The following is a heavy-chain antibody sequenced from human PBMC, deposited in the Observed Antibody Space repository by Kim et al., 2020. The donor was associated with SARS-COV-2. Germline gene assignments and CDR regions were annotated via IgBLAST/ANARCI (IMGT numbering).Heavy chain of an antibody. Sequence: GGSLRLSCAASGPTSSNSAMSWVRQAPGKGLEWVAGIFGSGSGTYYGDSVRGRFTISRDNSQGTVYLQMDNLRAEDTAVYYCARPLHVTTVTFCWYLGLWGRGTLVTVSS. V-gene: IGHV3-23*01. CDR1: GPTSSNSA. CDR2: IFGSGSGT. CDR3: ARPLHVTTVTFCWYLGL. D-gene: IGHD3-3*02. J-gene: IGHJ2*01.